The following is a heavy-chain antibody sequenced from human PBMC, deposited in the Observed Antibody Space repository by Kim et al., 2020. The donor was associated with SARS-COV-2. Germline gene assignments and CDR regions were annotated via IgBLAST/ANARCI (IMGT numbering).Heavy chain of an antibody. CDR3: AREGYSSSWTDAFDI. D-gene: IGHD6-13*01. CDR2: IKQDGSEK. V-gene: IGHV3-7*01. CDR1: GFTFSSYW. Sequence: GGSLRLSCAASGFTFSSYWMSWVRQAPGKGLEWVANIKQDGSEKYYVDSVKGRLTISRDNAKNSLYLQMNSLRAEDTAVYYCAREGYSSSWTDAFDIWGQGTMVTVSS. J-gene: IGHJ3*02.